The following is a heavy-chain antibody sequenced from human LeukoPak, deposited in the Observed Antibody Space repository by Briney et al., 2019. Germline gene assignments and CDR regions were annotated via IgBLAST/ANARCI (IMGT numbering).Heavy chain of an antibody. D-gene: IGHD3-10*01. CDR3: VHITMVRGPARVHDDN. Sequence: GASVTVSCKASGGTFSSYAISWVRQAPGQGLEWMGGIIPIFGTANYAQKFLGRVTITADESTSTAYMELSSLRSEDTAVYYCVHITMVRGPARVHDDNWGQGTLVTVSS. J-gene: IGHJ4*02. CDR2: IIPIFGTA. V-gene: IGHV1-69*13. CDR1: GGTFSSYA.